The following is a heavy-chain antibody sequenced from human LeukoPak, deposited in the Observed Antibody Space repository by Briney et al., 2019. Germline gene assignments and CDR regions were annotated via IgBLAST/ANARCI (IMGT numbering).Heavy chain of an antibody. CDR1: GGAFSSYA. J-gene: IGHJ4*02. V-gene: IGHV1-69*05. Sequence: SVKVSCKTSGGAFSSYAFSWMRQAPGQGLEWMGRIIPIYDAGDYAQRFQGRVSITTDESTNTVYMEVSRLTYEDTAVYYCAREPLGCGGDCHFDYWGQGTLVTVSS. D-gene: IGHD2-21*02. CDR3: AREPLGCGGDCHFDY. CDR2: IIPIYDAG.